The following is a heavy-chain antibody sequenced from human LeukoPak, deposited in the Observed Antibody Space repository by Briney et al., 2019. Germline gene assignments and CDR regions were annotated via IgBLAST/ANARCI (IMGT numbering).Heavy chain of an antibody. V-gene: IGHV1-46*01. CDR2: INPSGGST. D-gene: IGHD5-24*01. CDR3: ARDLRRDVYNRDWYFDL. J-gene: IGHJ2*01. Sequence: ASVKVSFKASGYTFTSYYIHWVRQAPGQGLEWMGMINPSGGSTTYAQKFQGRVTLTRDTSTSTVSLEVSSLRSEDTAVYFCARDLRRDVYNRDWYFDLWGRGTLVTVSS. CDR1: GYTFTSYY.